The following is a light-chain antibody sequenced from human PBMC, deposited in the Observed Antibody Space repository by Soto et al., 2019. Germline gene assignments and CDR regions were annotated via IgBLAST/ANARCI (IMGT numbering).Light chain of an antibody. CDR1: QTIRSNY. J-gene: IGKJ1*01. Sequence: ETVLTQSPGTLSLSPGERATLSCRACQTIRSNYLAWYRQTPGQAPRLLIYGASNRATGIADRFSGSGSGTYFTLIISRLEPEDFALYYCQQYGSSPWTFGQGTKVEIK. CDR2: GAS. CDR3: QQYGSSPWT. V-gene: IGKV3-20*01.